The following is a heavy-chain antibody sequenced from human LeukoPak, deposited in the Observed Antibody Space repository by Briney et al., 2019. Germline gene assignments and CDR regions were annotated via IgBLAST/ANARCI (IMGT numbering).Heavy chain of an antibody. CDR3: ARDSAGRSDY. Sequence: PGGSLRLSCAASGFTFSNDCMSWVRQVPGKGLEWVATINQDGSEKYYVDSVKGRFTISRDNAKNSVYLQMNSLRAEDTAVYYGARDSAGRSDYWGQGTLVTVSS. CDR1: GFTFSNDC. V-gene: IGHV3-7*04. J-gene: IGHJ4*02. CDR2: INQDGSEK. D-gene: IGHD1-1*01.